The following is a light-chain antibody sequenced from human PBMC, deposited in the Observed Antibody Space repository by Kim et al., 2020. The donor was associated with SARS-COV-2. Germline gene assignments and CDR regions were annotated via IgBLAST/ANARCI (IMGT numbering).Light chain of an antibody. CDR2: QDS. Sequence: SYELTHPPSVSVSPGQTASITCSGDKLGDKYACWYQQKQGQSPVLLIYQDSKRPSGIPERFSGSNSGNTATLTISGTQAMDEVDYYCQAWDSSTVVFGGGTQLTVL. V-gene: IGLV3-1*01. CDR3: QAWDSSTVV. J-gene: IGLJ2*01. CDR1: KLGDKY.